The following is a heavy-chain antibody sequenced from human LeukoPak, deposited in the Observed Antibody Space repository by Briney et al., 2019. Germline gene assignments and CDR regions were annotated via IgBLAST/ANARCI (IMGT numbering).Heavy chain of an antibody. CDR3: ARAYSSSWYRPGAFDI. V-gene: IGHV3-66*01. Sequence: GGSLRLSCAASGFTVSSNYMSWVRQAPGEGRGWVAVMYSGGSTYYADSVKGRFTSSRDNSKTTMYLQMNSLRAEDTAVYYCARAYSSSWYRPGAFDIWGQGTMVTVSS. CDR2: MYSGGST. D-gene: IGHD6-13*01. CDR1: GFTVSSNY. J-gene: IGHJ3*02.